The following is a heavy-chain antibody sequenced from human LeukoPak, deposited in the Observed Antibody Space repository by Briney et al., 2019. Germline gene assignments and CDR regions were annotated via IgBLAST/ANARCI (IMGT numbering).Heavy chain of an antibody. CDR3: ARDSAESSGWEFDY. V-gene: IGHV3-23*01. Sequence: PGGSLRLSCAASGFTFSSYAMSWVRQAPGKGLEWVSAISGSGGSTYYADSVKGRFTISRGISKNTLYIQMNSLRAEDTAVYYCARDSAESSGWEFDYWGQGTLVTVSS. CDR1: GFTFSSYA. J-gene: IGHJ4*02. D-gene: IGHD6-19*01. CDR2: ISGSGGST.